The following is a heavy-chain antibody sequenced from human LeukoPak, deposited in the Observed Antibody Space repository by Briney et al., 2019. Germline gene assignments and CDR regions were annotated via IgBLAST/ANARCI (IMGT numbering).Heavy chain of an antibody. J-gene: IGHJ4*02. D-gene: IGHD6-19*01. Sequence: PGGSLRLSCAASGFTFSSYSMNWVRQAPGKGLEWVSSISSSSSYIYYADSVKGRFTISRDNAKNSLYLQMNSLRAEDTAVYYCARAGGWYLYYFDHWGQGTLVTVSS. CDR3: ARAGGWYLYYFDH. CDR2: ISSSSSYI. V-gene: IGHV3-21*01. CDR1: GFTFSSYS.